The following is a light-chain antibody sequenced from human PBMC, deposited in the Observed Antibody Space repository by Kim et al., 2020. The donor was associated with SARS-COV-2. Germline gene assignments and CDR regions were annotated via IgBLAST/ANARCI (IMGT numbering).Light chain of an antibody. CDR1: SSNIGAGYD. Sequence: RVTFSCTGSSSNIGAGYDVHWYQQLPGTAPKLLMYDNSNRPSGVPDRFSGSKSGTSASLAITGLQAEDEADYYCQSYDIRLSAYVFGTGTKVTVL. CDR3: QSYDIRLSAYV. CDR2: DNS. V-gene: IGLV1-40*01. J-gene: IGLJ1*01.